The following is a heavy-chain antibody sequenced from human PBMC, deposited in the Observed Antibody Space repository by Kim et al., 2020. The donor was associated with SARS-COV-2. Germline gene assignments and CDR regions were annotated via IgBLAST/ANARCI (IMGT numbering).Heavy chain of an antibody. D-gene: IGHD6-13*01. CDR3: ARGGSAAGTAGFDY. V-gene: IGHV4-34*01. J-gene: IGHJ4*02. Sequence: NPSLKSRVTISVDPSKNQFSLKLSSVTAADTAVYYCARGGSAAGTAGFDYWGQGTLVTVSS.